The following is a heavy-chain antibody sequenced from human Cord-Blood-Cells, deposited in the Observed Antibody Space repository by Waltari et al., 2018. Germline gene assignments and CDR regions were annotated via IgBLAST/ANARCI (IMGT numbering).Heavy chain of an antibody. CDR2: IYHSGST. CDR1: GYSISSGYY. J-gene: IGHJ4*02. D-gene: IGHD2-15*01. CDR3: ARVGAYCSGGSCYSDY. Sequence: QVQLQESGPGLVKPSETLSLTCAVSGYSISSGYYWGWIRQPPGKGLEWSGSIYHSGSTYYNPSLKSRVTISVDTSKNQFSRKLSSVTAADTAVYYCARVGAYCSGGSCYSDYWGQGTLVTVSS. V-gene: IGHV4-38-2*01.